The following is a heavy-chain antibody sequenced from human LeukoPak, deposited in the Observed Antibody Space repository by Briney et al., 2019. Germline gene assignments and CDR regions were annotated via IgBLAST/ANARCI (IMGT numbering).Heavy chain of an antibody. CDR2: INRSGST. V-gene: IGHV4-34*01. CDR3: ARGTGVFDS. J-gene: IGHJ4*02. CDR1: GGSFSGYY. Sequence: PSETLSLTSAVYGGSFSGYYWSAMRQRPRGGLGWMGEINRSGSTNYNPSLKSRVTISVDTSKNQFSLKLSSVTAADTVVYYCARGTGVFDSWGQGTLVTVSS. D-gene: IGHD3-10*01.